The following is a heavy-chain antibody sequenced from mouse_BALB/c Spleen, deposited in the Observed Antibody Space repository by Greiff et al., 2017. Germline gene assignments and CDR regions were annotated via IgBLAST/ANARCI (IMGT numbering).Heavy chain of an antibody. CDR2: IYPGGGYT. J-gene: IGHJ4*01. CDR3: ARTTVMDY. CDR1: GYTFTNYW. Sequence: VQLQESGAELVRPGASVKISCKASGYTFTNYWLGWVKQRPGHGLEWIGDIYPGGGYTNYNEKFKGKATLTADTSSSTAYMQLSSLTSEDSAVYFCARTTVMDYWGQGTSVTVSS. V-gene: IGHV1-63*02. D-gene: IGHD1-1*01.